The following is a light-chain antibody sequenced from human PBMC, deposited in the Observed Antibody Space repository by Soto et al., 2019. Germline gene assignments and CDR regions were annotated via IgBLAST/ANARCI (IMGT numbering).Light chain of an antibody. Sequence: DIQMTQSPSTLSASVGDRVTITCRASQSITSLLAWYQQKPGEAPKLLIYKTSTSESGVPSRFSGSGSGTEFTLTINNLQPDDFASYYCQHYNTYSPFGGGTKVEIK. V-gene: IGKV1-5*03. CDR3: QHYNTYSP. CDR2: KTS. J-gene: IGKJ4*02. CDR1: QSITSL.